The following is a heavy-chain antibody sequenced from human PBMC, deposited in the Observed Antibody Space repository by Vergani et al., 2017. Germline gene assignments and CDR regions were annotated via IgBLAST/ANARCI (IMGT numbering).Heavy chain of an antibody. CDR3: ARHTTYTDS. D-gene: IGHD1-1*01. Sequence: EVELVQSGPEMRKPGESLKISCKGSEYSFGNYWIGWVRQMPGKGLEWMGIIYPADSDTRYRPSFQGQVTISADKSISTAFRQWDSLKASDTALYYCARHTTYTDSWGQGTLVTVSS. CDR2: IYPADSDT. V-gene: IGHV5-51*01. CDR1: EYSFGNYW. J-gene: IGHJ4*02.